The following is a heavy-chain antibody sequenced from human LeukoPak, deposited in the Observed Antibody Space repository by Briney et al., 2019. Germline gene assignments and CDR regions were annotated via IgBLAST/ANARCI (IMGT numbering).Heavy chain of an antibody. Sequence: ASVKVSCKASGYTFTGYYMHWVRQAPGQGLEWMGWINPNSGGTNYAQKFQGRVTMTGDTSISTAYMELSRLRSDDTAVYYCARDRYCSSTSCPRGGLDYWGQGTLVTVSS. CDR1: GYTFTGYY. CDR3: ARDRYCSSTSCPRGGLDY. D-gene: IGHD2-2*01. J-gene: IGHJ4*02. V-gene: IGHV1-2*02. CDR2: INPNSGGT.